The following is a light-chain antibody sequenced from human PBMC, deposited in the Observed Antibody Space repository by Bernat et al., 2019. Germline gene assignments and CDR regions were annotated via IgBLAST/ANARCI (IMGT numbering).Light chain of an antibody. Sequence: DIQMTQSPSSLSASVGDRVTITCRSSQGISTHLAWYQQKPGKVPKLLIYETSSFQSGVPSRFSGSGSGTDFTLTISSLQPEDVATYYCPQSDSAPVAFGQETRLEIK. J-gene: IGKJ5*01. CDR2: ETS. CDR1: QGISTH. V-gene: IGKV1-27*01. CDR3: PQSDSAPVA.